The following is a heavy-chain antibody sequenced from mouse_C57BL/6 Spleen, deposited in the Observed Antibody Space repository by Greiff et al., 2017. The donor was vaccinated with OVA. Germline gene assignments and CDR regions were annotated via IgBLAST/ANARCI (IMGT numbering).Heavy chain of an antibody. D-gene: IGHD2-10*02. J-gene: IGHJ1*03. CDR1: GYTFTGYW. Sequence: QVQLQQSGAELMQPGASVKLSCTATGYTFTGYWIEWVKQRPGHGLEWVGEILPGSGSTNYNEKFKGKATFTADTSSSTAYMQLSSLTTDDSAIDYCARGGLVSYWYFDVWGTGTTVTVSS. V-gene: IGHV1-9*01. CDR3: ARGGLVSYWYFDV. CDR2: ILPGSGST.